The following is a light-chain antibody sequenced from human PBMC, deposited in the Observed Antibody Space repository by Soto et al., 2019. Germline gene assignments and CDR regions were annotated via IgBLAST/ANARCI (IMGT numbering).Light chain of an antibody. CDR1: QSVLFTSNNKNY. CDR2: DAS. CDR3: QQYDNLPPIT. J-gene: IGKJ5*01. V-gene: IGKV1-33*01. Sequence: MTQSPDSLAVSLGERATINCESSQSVLFTSNNKNYLGWYQQKPGKAPKLLIYDASNLETGVPSRFSGSGSGTDFTFTISSLQPEDIATYYCQQYDNLPPITFGQGTRLEIK.